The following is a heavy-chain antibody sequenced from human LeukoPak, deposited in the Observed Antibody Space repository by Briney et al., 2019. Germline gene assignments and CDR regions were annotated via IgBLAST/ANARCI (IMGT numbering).Heavy chain of an antibody. Sequence: ASVKVSCKASGYTFTSYGISWVRQAPGQGLEWMGWISAYNGNTNYAQKLQGRVTMTTDTSTSTAYMELRSLRSDDTAVYYCARDFYCSGGSCYPDSPYGMDVWGQGTTVTVSS. CDR3: ARDFYCSGGSCYPDSPYGMDV. CDR2: ISAYNGNT. V-gene: IGHV1-18*01. J-gene: IGHJ6*02. CDR1: GYTFTSYG. D-gene: IGHD2-15*01.